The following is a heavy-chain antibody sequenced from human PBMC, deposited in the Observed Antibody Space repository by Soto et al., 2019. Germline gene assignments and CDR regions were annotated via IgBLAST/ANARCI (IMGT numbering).Heavy chain of an antibody. CDR1: GGTFSSYA. D-gene: IGHD2-8*01. CDR3: ARRGYCTNGVCYNYYGMDV. J-gene: IGHJ6*02. V-gene: IGHV1-69*12. Sequence: QVQLVQSGAEVKKPGSSVKVSCKASGGTFSSYAISWVRQAPGQGLEWMGGIIPIFGTANYAQKFQGRVTIPADESTSTAYMELSSLRSEDTAVYYCARRGYCTNGVCYNYYGMDVWGQGTTVTVSS. CDR2: IIPIFGTA.